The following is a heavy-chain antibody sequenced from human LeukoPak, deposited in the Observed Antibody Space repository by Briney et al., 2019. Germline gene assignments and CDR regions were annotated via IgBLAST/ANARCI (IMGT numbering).Heavy chain of an antibody. Sequence: TSETLSLTCTVSGGSISSFYWSWIRQPPGKGLEYIGDIYYTGSTNYSPSLNSRVTMSVDTSKNQFSLKLTSVTAADTALYYCVRSPGYSSGWFDYWGHGTLVTVSS. CDR3: VRSPGYSSGWFDY. J-gene: IGHJ5*01. CDR1: GGSISSFY. CDR2: IYYTGST. V-gene: IGHV4-59*08. D-gene: IGHD6-19*01.